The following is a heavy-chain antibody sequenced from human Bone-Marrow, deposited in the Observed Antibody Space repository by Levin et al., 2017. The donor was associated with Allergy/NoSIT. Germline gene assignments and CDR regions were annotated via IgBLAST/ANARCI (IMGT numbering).Heavy chain of an antibody. Sequence: PGESLKISCAASGFTFSSYAMSWVRQAPGKGLEWVSSIGSTGSYYADSVRGRFTISRDNAKNLVYLQMNSLRAEDTALYYCSRGWITPDYWGQGTLVTVSS. CDR1: GFTFSSYA. J-gene: IGHJ4*02. CDR2: IGSTGSY. D-gene: IGHD2-15*01. V-gene: IGHV3-21*01. CDR3: SRGWITPDY.